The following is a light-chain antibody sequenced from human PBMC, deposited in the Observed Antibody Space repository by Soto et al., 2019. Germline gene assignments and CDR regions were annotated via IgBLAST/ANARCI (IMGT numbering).Light chain of an antibody. J-gene: IGKJ5*01. CDR2: AAS. CDR3: RQYYSYPIT. CDR1: QGISSY. Sequence: AIRMTQSPSSLSASTGDRVTITCRASQGISSYLAWYQQKPGKAPKLLIYAASTLQSGVPSRFSGSGSGTDFTLPISCLQAEDFATYYCRQYYSYPITFGQGTRLEIK. V-gene: IGKV1-8*01.